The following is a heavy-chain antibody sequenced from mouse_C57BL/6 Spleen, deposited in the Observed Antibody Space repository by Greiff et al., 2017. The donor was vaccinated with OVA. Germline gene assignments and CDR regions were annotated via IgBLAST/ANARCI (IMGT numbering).Heavy chain of an antibody. D-gene: IGHD1-1*01. CDR3: ARGDYGSSYDYIDY. CDR2: ISTDDGST. J-gene: IGHJ1*03. Sequence: EVKLEESGAGLVQPGGSLKLSCAASGFTFSDYYMYWVRQSPEKRLEWVAYISTDDGSTYYPEKVKGRFTISRDNAKNTPYLQMRRLKSEDTAMYYCARGDYGSSYDYIDYWGTGTSVTVSS. CDR1: GFTFSDYY. V-gene: IGHV5-12*01.